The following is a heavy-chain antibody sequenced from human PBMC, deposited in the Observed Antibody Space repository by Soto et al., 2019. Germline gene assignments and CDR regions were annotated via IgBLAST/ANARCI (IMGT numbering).Heavy chain of an antibody. CDR3: ARIYCSTTSCYYYY. CDR2: INQGGSQK. CDR1: GFTFSSYW. D-gene: IGHD2-2*01. J-gene: IGHJ4*02. Sequence: GGSLRLSCAASGFTFSSYWMSWVRQAPGKGLEWVANINQGGSQKYYVDSVKGRFTISRDNAKNSLYLQMNSLRAEDTAVYYCARIYCSTTSCYYYYRGQGTLVTVSS. V-gene: IGHV3-7*01.